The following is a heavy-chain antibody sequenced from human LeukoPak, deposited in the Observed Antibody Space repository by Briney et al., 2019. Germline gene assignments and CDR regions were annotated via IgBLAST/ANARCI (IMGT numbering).Heavy chain of an antibody. V-gene: IGHV1-46*03. CDR3: ARGHSSSWEYNWFDP. J-gene: IGHJ5*02. CDR1: GYTFTSYD. CDR2: INPSGGST. Sequence: ASVKVSCKASGYTFTSYDMHWVRQAPGQGLEWMGIINPSGGSTSYAQKFQGRVTMTRDTSTSTVYMELSSLRAEDTAVYYCARGHSSSWEYNWFDPWGQGTLVTVSS. D-gene: IGHD6-13*01.